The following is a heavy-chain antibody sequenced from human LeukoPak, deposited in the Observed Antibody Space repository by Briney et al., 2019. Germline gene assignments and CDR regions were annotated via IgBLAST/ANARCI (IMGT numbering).Heavy chain of an antibody. J-gene: IGHJ3*02. CDR1: GFSFSIHG. D-gene: IGHD2-8*01. CDR3: ARDGVWDAFDI. CDR2: ISYDGSNK. V-gene: IGHV3-30*03. Sequence: GGSLTLSCAASGFSFSIHGMGWVRQAPGKGLEWVAVISYDGSNKYYADSVKGRFTISRDNSKNTLYLQMNSLRAEDTAVYYCARDGVWDAFDIWGQGTMVTVSS.